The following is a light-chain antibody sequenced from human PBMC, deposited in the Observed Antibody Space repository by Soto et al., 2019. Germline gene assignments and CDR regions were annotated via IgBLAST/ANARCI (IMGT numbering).Light chain of an antibody. CDR2: EVS. V-gene: IGLV2-8*01. Sequence: QSALTQPPSASGSPGQSVTISCTGTSSDVGNYNYVSWYQQHPGKAPKLMIYEVSKRPSGVPDRFSGSKSGNTASLTVSGLQAEDEADYYCTSNAGSNNPYVFGTGTKVTVL. J-gene: IGLJ1*01. CDR1: SSDVGNYNY. CDR3: TSNAGSNNPYV.